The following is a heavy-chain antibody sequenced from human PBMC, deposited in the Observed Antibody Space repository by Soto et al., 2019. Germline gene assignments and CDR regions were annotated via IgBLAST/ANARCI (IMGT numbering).Heavy chain of an antibody. CDR2: INAGNGNT. CDR3: ARGPSYSDSYFDH. J-gene: IGHJ4*02. D-gene: IGHD4-17*01. Sequence: ASVKVSCKASGYTFTVYAMHWVRQAPGQRLEWMGWINAGNGNTKYSQKFQGRFTISRDNSKNTVYLQMNSLRLEDTAVYYCARGPSYSDSYFDHWGQGTLVTVS. CDR1: GYTFTVYA. V-gene: IGHV1-3*01.